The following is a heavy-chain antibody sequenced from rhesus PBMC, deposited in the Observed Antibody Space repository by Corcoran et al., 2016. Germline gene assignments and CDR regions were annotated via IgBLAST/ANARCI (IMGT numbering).Heavy chain of an antibody. CDR2: VYGSSGST. Sequence: QVQLQESGPGLVRPSETLSLTCAVSGYSIISNYWTWIRQPPGKGLEWTGNVYGSSGSTYYNPSLKSRVTISRDTSKNQFSLKLSSVTAADTAVYYCASYCTGSGCYSWDFDYWGQGVLVTVSS. CDR3: ASYCTGSGCYSWDFDY. D-gene: IGHD2-21*01. V-gene: IGHV4-147*01. J-gene: IGHJ4*01. CDR1: GYSIISNY.